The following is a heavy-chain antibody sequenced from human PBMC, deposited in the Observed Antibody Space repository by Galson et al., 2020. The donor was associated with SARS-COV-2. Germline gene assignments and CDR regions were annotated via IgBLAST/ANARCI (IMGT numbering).Heavy chain of an antibody. D-gene: IGHD5-12*01. CDR1: GYSFSSYW. CDR2: IFPDDSDT. Sequence: ASVKVSCKASGYSFSSYWIGWVRQKTGKGLEWMGVIFPDDSDTRYSPSFQGQVTISADKSISTAYLQWSSLKASDTAIYYCARRFHRDGYNYEIDYWGQGTLVTVSS. J-gene: IGHJ4*02. CDR3: ARRFHRDGYNYEIDY. V-gene: IGHV5-51*01.